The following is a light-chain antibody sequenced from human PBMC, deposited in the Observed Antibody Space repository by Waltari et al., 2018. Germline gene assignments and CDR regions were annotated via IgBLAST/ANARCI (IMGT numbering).Light chain of an antibody. V-gene: IGLV3-27*01. CDR3: YAAADNNVV. Sequence: SYELTQPSSVSVSPGQTARITCSGDVLAKKYARWFQQKPGQAPVRVIYKDRERPSGIPERFSGSSSGTTVTLTISGAQVEDEADYYCYAAADNNVVFGGGTKLTVL. J-gene: IGLJ2*01. CDR2: KDR. CDR1: VLAKKY.